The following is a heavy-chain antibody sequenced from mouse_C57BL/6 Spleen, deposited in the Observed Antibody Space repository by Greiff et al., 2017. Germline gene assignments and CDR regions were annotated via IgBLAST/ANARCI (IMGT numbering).Heavy chain of an antibody. Sequence: VKLVESGPGLVAPSQSLSITCTVSGFSLTSYGVHWVRQPPGKGLEWLVVIWSDGSTTYNSALKSRLSISKDNSKSQVFLKMNSLQTDDTAMYYCASSTMITTPALYAMDYWGQGASVTVSS. V-gene: IGHV2-6*03. CDR3: ASSTMITTPALYAMDY. J-gene: IGHJ4*01. D-gene: IGHD2-4*01. CDR2: IWSDGST. CDR1: GFSLTSYG.